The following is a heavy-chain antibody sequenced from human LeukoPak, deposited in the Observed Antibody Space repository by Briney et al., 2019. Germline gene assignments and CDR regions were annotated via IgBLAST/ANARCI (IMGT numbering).Heavy chain of an antibody. CDR1: GDSV. J-gene: IGHJ4*02. Sequence: SQTLSLTCAISGDSVRQSTSRGLEWLGRTYYRSKWYNDYAVSVKSRITINPDTSKNQFSLQLNSVTPEDTAVYYCARDDYSSGWYRFDYWGQGTLVSVSS. V-gene: IGHV6-1*01. CDR3: ARDDYSSGWYRFDY. D-gene: IGHD6-19*01. CDR2: TYYRSKWYN.